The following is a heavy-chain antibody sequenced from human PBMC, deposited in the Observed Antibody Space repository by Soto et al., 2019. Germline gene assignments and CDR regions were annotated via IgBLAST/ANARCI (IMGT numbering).Heavy chain of an antibody. D-gene: IGHD3-3*01. CDR2: IAYDEFNK. J-gene: IGHJ4*02. Sequence: ESGGGVVQPGRSLRLSCAASGFTFSSYGMHWVRQAPGKGLEWVALIAYDEFNKYYADSVKGRFTISRDNSKNTLYLEMNSLTVEDTAVYYCAKGPVFGVGSGFDSWGQGILVTVSS. CDR3: AKGPVFGVGSGFDS. V-gene: IGHV3-30*18. CDR1: GFTFSSYG.